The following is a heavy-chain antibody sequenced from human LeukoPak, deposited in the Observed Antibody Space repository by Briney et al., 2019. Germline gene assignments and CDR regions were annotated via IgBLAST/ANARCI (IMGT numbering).Heavy chain of an antibody. J-gene: IGHJ4*02. CDR2: FHDSEST. CDR3: ARGDASGRPGIGFDF. D-gene: IGHD1-26*01. V-gene: IGHV4-59*01. CDR1: GGSISNSY. Sequence: MASETLSFTCTVSGGSISNSYWSWVRQPPGKGLEWIGFFHDSESTNYNPSLKSRVSISLDTSKNQVSLWLSSVTAADTAVYYCARGDASGRPGIGFDFWGQGTLVTVSS.